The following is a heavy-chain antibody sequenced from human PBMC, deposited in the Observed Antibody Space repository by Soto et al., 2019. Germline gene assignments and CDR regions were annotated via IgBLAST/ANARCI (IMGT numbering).Heavy chain of an antibody. CDR2: IYHSGST. V-gene: IGHV4-4*02. CDR3: ARDPRPDYGDYDNYYYYGMDV. CDR1: GGSISSSNW. Sequence: QVQLQESGPGLVKPSGTLSLTCAVSGGSISSSNWWSWVRQPPGKGLEWIGEIYHSGSTNYNPSLKSRVTISVDKSKNQFSLKLSSVTAADTAVYYCARDPRPDYGDYDNYYYYGMDVWGQGTTVTVSS. D-gene: IGHD4-17*01. J-gene: IGHJ6*02.